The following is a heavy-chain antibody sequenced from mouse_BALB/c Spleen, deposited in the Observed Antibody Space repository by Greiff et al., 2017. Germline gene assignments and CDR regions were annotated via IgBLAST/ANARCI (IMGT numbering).Heavy chain of an antibody. Sequence: VQLQQSGPELVKPGASVKISCKASGYAFSSSWMNWVKQRPGQGLEWIGRIYPGDGDTNYNGKFKGKATLTADKSSSTAYMQLSSLTSVDSAVYFCARGGDYAMDYWGQGTSVTVSS. CDR2: IYPGDGDT. CDR1: GYAFSSSW. CDR3: ARGGDYAMDY. J-gene: IGHJ4*01. V-gene: IGHV1-82*01.